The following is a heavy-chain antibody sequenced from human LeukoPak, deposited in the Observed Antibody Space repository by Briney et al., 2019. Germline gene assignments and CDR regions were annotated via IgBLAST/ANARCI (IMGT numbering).Heavy chain of an antibody. D-gene: IGHD3-10*01. V-gene: IGHV5-51*01. CDR2: IYPDDSDT. CDR3: ARRGYGSGSYVDY. CDR1: GYRFNAYW. Sequence: GESLKISCKGSGYRFNAYWIAWVRQMPGKGLEWMGIIYPDDSDTSYSPSFQGQVTISADKSISTAYLQWSSLKASDTAMYYCARRGYGSGSYVDYWGQGTLVTVSS. J-gene: IGHJ4*02.